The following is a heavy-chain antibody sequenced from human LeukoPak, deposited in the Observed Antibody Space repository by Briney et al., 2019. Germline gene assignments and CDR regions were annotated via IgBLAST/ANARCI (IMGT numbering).Heavy chain of an antibody. CDR2: IWYDGSNK. D-gene: IGHD6-13*01. Sequence: PGGSLRLSCAASGFTFSSYGMHWVRQAPGKGLEWVAVIWYDGSNKYYADSVKGRFTISRDNSKNTLYLQMNSLRAEDTAVYYCAGTASRIAAAGKADYYYYGMDVWGQGTTVTVSS. J-gene: IGHJ6*02. CDR3: AGTASRIAAAGKADYYYYGMDV. CDR1: GFTFSSYG. V-gene: IGHV3-33*01.